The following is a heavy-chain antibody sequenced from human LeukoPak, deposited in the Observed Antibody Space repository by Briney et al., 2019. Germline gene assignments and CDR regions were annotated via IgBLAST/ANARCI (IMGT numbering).Heavy chain of an antibody. CDR3: ARDRGYDFWSGHPSYYYYMDV. V-gene: IGHV3-48*04. CDR1: GFTFSSYS. J-gene: IGHJ6*03. Sequence: GGSLRLSCAASGFTFSSYSMNWVRQAPGKGLEWVSYISSSSSTIYYADSVKGRFTISRDNAKNSLYLQMNSLRAEDTAVYYCARDRGYDFWSGHPSYYYYMDVWGKGTTVTVSS. CDR2: ISSSSSTI. D-gene: IGHD3-3*01.